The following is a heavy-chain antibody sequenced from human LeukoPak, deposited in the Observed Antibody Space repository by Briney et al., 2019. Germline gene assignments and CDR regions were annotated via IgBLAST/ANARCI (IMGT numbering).Heavy chain of an antibody. D-gene: IGHD6-13*01. CDR1: GGTFSSYA. Sequence: SVKVSCKASGGTFSSYAISWVRQAPGQGLEWMGGIIPIFGTANYAQKFQGRVTITADESTSTAYMELSSLRSEDTAVYYCARSGVQQQDCYYYGMDVWGQGTTVTVSS. J-gene: IGHJ6*02. CDR2: IIPIFGTA. CDR3: ARSGVQQQDCYYYGMDV. V-gene: IGHV1-69*01.